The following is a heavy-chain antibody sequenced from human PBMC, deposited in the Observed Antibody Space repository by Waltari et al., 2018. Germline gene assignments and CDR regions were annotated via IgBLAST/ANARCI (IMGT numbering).Heavy chain of an antibody. J-gene: IGHJ4*02. V-gene: IGHV1-18*01. D-gene: IGHD3-10*01. CDR2: ISAYNNNT. Sequence: QVHLVQSRPEVRKPGASVKVSCKASGYTFITYAISWVRQAPGQGLEWMGWISAYNNNTDHSQKFQGRVTMTTDTSTATVYMELRSLRSDDTGVYYCARESYYGSGTSSYYLDYWGQGTLVTVSS. CDR3: ARESYYGSGTSSYYLDY. CDR1: GYTFITYA.